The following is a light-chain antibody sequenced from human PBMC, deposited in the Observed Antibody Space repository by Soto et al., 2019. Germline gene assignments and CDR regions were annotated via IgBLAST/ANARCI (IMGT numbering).Light chain of an antibody. J-gene: IGKJ5*01. CDR1: QSVRSW. CDR3: QQLNSYPLT. Sequence: DIKMTQSPSTLSASEGDRVTITCRASQSVRSWLAWYQQKPGRAPKFLIYDASSLESGVPSRFSGSGSGTEFTLTINSLQPDDFATYYCQQLNSYPLTFGQRTLLEI. V-gene: IGKV1-5*01. CDR2: DAS.